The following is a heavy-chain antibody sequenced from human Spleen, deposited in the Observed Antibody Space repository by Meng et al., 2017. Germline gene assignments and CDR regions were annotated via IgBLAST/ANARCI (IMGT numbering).Heavy chain of an antibody. CDR1: GYSFTTYW. J-gene: IGHJ5*02. Sequence: GEALKISCKCSGYSFTTYWIGWVRQLPGKGLEWMGIIYPVDSDNRYSPSFQRQVTISADQSIRTAYLQWSRLKASDTAVYYCARLSGSFYNANWFDPRGQGTLVTVSS. V-gene: IGHV5-51*01. CDR3: ARLSGSFYNANWFDP. D-gene: IGHD1-26*01. CDR2: IYPVDSDN.